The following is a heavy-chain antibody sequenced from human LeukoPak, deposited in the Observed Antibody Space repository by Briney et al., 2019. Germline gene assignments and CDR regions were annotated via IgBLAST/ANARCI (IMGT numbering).Heavy chain of an antibody. D-gene: IGHD3-10*01. CDR3: ARESLITMVRGVLDYYGMDV. Sequence: PSETLSLTCTISGGSISSSSYYWGWIRQPPGKGLEWIGSIYYSGSTYYNPSLKSRVTISVDTSKNQFSLKLSSVTAADTAVYYCARESLITMVRGVLDYYGMDVWGQGTTVTVSS. J-gene: IGHJ6*02. CDR1: GGSISSSSYY. V-gene: IGHV4-39*07. CDR2: IYYSGST.